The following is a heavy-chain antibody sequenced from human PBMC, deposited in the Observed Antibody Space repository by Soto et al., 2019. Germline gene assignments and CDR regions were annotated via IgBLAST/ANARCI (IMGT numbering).Heavy chain of an antibody. V-gene: IGHV3-64D*08. CDR2: ISSNGGST. Sequence: GGSLRLSCSASGFTFSSYAMHWVRQAPGKGLEYVSAISSNGGSTYYADSVKGRFTISRDNSKNTLYLQMSSLRAEDTAVYYCVKVPRYYDILTGTIYYGMDVWGQGTTVTVSS. J-gene: IGHJ6*02. CDR1: GFTFSSYA. D-gene: IGHD3-9*01. CDR3: VKVPRYYDILTGTIYYGMDV.